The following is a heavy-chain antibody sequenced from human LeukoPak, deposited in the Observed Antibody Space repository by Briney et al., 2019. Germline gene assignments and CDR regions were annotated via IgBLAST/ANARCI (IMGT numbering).Heavy chain of an antibody. V-gene: IGHV4-31*03. D-gene: IGHD2/OR15-2a*01. Sequence: SSETLSLTCTVSGGSISSGGYYWSWIRQHPGKGLEWIGYIYYSGSTYYNPSLKSRVTISVDTSKNQFSLKLSSVTAADTAVYYRAIFLKSTDAFDIWGQGTMVTVSS. J-gene: IGHJ3*02. CDR2: IYYSGST. CDR1: GGSISSGGYY. CDR3: AIFLKSTDAFDI.